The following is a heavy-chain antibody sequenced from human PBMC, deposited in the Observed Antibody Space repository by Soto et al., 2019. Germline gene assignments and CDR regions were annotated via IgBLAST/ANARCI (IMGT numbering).Heavy chain of an antibody. CDR1: GGSFSCYY. CDR2: INHSGST. Sequence: NPSETMSLTCAVYGGSFSCYYWIWIRQPPGKGLEWIGEINHSGSTNYNPSLKSRVTISVDTSRNQFSLKLSSVTAADTAVYYCARVFVVVTARNWFDPWGQGTLVTVSS. J-gene: IGHJ5*02. CDR3: ARVFVVVTARNWFDP. V-gene: IGHV4-34*01. D-gene: IGHD2-21*02.